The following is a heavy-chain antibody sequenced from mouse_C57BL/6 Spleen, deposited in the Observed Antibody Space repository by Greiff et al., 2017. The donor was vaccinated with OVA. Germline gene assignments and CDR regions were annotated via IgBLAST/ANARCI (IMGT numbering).Heavy chain of an antibody. Sequence: EVKLVESGGGLVQPGGSLKLSCAASGFTFSDYYMYWVRQTPEKRLEWVAYISNGGGSTYYPDTVKGRFTISRDNAKNTLYLQLSRLTSEDTAMYYGARQENYDSRSGKYYDMDCRGQRTSVT. V-gene: IGHV5-12*01. CDR3: ARQENYDSRSGKYYDMDC. J-gene: IGHJ4*01. D-gene: IGHD1-1*01. CDR2: ISNGGGST. CDR1: GFTFSDYY.